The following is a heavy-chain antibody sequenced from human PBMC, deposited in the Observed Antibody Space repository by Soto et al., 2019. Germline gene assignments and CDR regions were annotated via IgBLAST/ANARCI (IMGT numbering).Heavy chain of an antibody. D-gene: IGHD3-22*01. CDR1: GDSISSIRHY. CDR2: IYYSGSI. J-gene: IGHJ4*02. Sequence: PSETLSLTCTVSGDSISSIRHYWSWVRQPPGKGLEWIGSIYYSGSIYYNPSLQSRITISVDTSKNQFFMKLNSVTAEDTDGYYCERQHYDSNTFYSFLDYWGQGTLVTVSS. V-gene: IGHV4-39*01. CDR3: ERQHYDSNTFYSFLDY.